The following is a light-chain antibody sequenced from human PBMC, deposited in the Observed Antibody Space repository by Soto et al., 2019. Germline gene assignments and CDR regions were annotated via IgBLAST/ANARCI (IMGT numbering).Light chain of an antibody. Sequence: EIVLTQSPATLSLSPGERATLSCRASQSVSSYLAWYQQKPGQAPRLLIYDASNRATGIPARFSGSGSGTDFTLTISSLEAEDFAVYYCQQRSNWPRMYTFGQGTKLVIK. J-gene: IGKJ2*01. CDR1: QSVSSY. V-gene: IGKV3-11*01. CDR2: DAS. CDR3: QQRSNWPRMYT.